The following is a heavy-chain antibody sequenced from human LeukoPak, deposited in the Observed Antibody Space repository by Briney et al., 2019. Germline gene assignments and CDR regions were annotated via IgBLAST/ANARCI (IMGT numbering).Heavy chain of an antibody. D-gene: IGHD3-22*01. CDR3: ARWERYYYDSSGYYEVGYFDY. V-gene: IGHV1-69*13. Sequence: SVNVSCTASGGTFSSYAISWVRQAPGQGLEWMGGIIPIFGTANYAQKFQGRVTITADESTSTAYMELSSLRSEDTAVCYCARWERYYYDSSGYYEVGYFDYWGQGTLVTVSS. CDR2: IIPIFGTA. CDR1: GGTFSSYA. J-gene: IGHJ4*02.